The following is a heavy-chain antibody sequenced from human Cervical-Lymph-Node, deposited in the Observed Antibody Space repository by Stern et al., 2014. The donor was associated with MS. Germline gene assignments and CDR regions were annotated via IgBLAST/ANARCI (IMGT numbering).Heavy chain of an antibody. Sequence: QVQLQESGPGLVKPSQTLSLTCTVSGGSISSGGYYWSWIRQHPGKGLEWIGDIYYSGSTYYNPSLKSLVTISVDTSKNQFSLKLSSVTAADTAVYYCARVTRQDYDFWSGYYFLDYWGQGTLVTVSS. V-gene: IGHV4-31*01. J-gene: IGHJ4*02. CDR2: IYYSGST. CDR1: GGSISSGGYY. D-gene: IGHD3-3*01. CDR3: ARVTRQDYDFWSGYYFLDY.